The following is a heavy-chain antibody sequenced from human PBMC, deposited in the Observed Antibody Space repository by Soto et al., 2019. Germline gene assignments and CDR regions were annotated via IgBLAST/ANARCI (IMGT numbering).Heavy chain of an antibody. CDR2: ISGSGGST. CDR3: ASDCSSTSCYPPDFDY. D-gene: IGHD2-2*01. V-gene: IGHV3-23*01. Sequence: GGSLRLSCAASGFTFSSYAMSWVRQAPGKGLEWVSAISGSGGSTNYPDSVKGRFTISRDNSKNTLYLQMNSLRAEDTAVYYCASDCSSTSCYPPDFDYWGQGTLVTVSS. CDR1: GFTFSSYA. J-gene: IGHJ4*02.